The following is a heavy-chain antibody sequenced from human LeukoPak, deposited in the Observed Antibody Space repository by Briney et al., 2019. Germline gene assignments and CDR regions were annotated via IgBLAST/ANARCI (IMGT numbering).Heavy chain of an antibody. CDR2: IYRSGST. Sequence: SETLSLTCAVSGYSISSGYYWGWIRQPPGKGLEWIGSIYRSGSTYYNPSLKSRVTISVDTSKNQSSLKLSSVTAADTAVYYCARWGYYDILTGYSPWYFDYWGQGTLVTVSS. CDR3: ARWGYYDILTGYSPWYFDY. V-gene: IGHV4-38-2*01. CDR1: GYSISSGYY. D-gene: IGHD3-9*01. J-gene: IGHJ4*02.